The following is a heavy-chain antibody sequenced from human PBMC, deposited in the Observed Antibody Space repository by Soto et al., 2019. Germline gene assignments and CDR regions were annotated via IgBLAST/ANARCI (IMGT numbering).Heavy chain of an antibody. Sequence: PSETLSLTCTVSGGSISSSSYYWGWIRQPPGKGLEWIGSIYYSGSTYYNPSLKSLVTISVDTSKNQFSLKLSSVTAADTAVYYCARLSSGSYPYYFDYWGQGTLVTVSS. V-gene: IGHV4-39*01. J-gene: IGHJ4*02. D-gene: IGHD1-26*01. CDR2: IYYSGST. CDR3: ARLSSGSYPYYFDY. CDR1: GGSISSSSYY.